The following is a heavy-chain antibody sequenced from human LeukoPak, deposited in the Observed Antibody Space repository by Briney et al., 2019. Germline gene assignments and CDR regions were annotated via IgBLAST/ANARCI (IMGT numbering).Heavy chain of an antibody. CDR2: IIPIFGTA. V-gene: IGHV1-69*05. J-gene: IGHJ4*02. CDR1: GGTFSSYA. D-gene: IGHD5-18*01. CDR3: ARGRGYSYGLYDY. Sequence: SVKVSCKASGGTFSSYAISWVRQAPGQGLEWMGGIIPIFGTANYAQKFQGRVTITTDESTSTAYMELSSLRSEDTAVYYCARGRGYSYGLYDYWGQGTLVTVSS.